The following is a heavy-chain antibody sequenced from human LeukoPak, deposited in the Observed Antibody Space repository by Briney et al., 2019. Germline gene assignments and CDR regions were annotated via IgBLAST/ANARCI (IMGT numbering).Heavy chain of an antibody. CDR3: TWMATIFTVDY. CDR1: GLTFSDAW. CDR2: IRNDRIT. Sequence: PGGSLRLSCVLSGLTFSDAWMSWVRQAPGKGLEWVGRIRNDRITDYAAPVQGRFSISRDNSKSTFYLQMNSLRTEDTGMYFCTWMATIFTVDYWGQGTLATVSS. V-gene: IGHV3-15*01. D-gene: IGHD5-12*01. J-gene: IGHJ4*02.